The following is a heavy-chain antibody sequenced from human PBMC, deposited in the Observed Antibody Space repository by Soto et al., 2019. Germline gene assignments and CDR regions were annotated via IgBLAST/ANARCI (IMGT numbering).Heavy chain of an antibody. Sequence: QVQLQESGPGLVKPSQTLSLTCTVSGDSISRNIYYWTWIRQHPGKGLEWIGYISYSGSTYYNPSLKSRVTRSLDTSKNQFSLSLSSVTAADTALYYCGGGPNQFSFDYWGQGALVTVSS. V-gene: IGHV4-31*03. D-gene: IGHD2-8*01. CDR1: GDSISRNIYY. CDR2: ISYSGST. CDR3: GGGPNQFSFDY. J-gene: IGHJ4*02.